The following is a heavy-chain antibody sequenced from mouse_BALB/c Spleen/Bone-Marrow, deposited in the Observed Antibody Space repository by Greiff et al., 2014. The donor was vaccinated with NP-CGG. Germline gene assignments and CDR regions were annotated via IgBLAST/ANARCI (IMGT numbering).Heavy chain of an antibody. CDR2: IDPENGDT. J-gene: IGHJ2*01. Sequence: DVKLQESGAELVRSGASVKLSCTASGFNIKDYYMHWVKQRPEQGLEWIGWIDPENGDTEYAPKFQGKATMTADTSSNTAYLQLSSLTTEDSAGYYCNEGYGNYGYWGQGTTLTVSS. CDR1: GFNIKDYY. V-gene: IGHV14-4*02. CDR3: NEGYGNYGY. D-gene: IGHD2-10*02.